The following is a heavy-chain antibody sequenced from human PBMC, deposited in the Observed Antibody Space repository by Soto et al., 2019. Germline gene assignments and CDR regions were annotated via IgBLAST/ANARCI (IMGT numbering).Heavy chain of an antibody. V-gene: IGHV4-31*11. CDR1: GGSISSGGYS. CDR3: ARGASSGLPWYFDY. CDR2: IYYSGST. J-gene: IGHJ4*02. D-gene: IGHD3-22*01. Sequence: SETLSLTCAVSGGSISSGGYSWSWIRQHPGKGLEWIGYIYYSGSTYYNPSLKSRVTISVDTSKNQFSLKLSSVTAADTAVYYCARGASSGLPWYFDYWGQGTLVTVSS.